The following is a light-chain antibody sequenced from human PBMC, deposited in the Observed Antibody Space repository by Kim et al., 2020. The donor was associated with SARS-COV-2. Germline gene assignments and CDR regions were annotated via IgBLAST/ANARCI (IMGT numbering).Light chain of an antibody. J-gene: IGLJ2*01. Sequence: PGGTVTLPCGSSTGAVTSGHYPYWFQQKPGQAPRTLIYDTCNKHSWTPARFSGSLLGGKAALTLSGAQPEDEAEYYCLLSYSGARVFGGGTQLTVL. CDR2: DTC. CDR3: LLSYSGARV. CDR1: TGAVTSGHY. V-gene: IGLV7-46*01.